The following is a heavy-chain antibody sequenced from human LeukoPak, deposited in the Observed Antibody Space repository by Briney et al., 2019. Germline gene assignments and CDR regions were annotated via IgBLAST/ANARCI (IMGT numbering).Heavy chain of an antibody. J-gene: IGHJ6*03. CDR1: GFTFSSYA. CDR2: ISYDGSNK. Sequence: GGSLRLSCAASGFTFSSYAMHWVRQAPGKGLEWVAVISYDGSNKYYADSVKGRFTISRDNSKNTLYLQMNSLRAEDTAVYYCAKDGGGEGATSYYYYYYMDVWGKGTTVTISS. CDR3: AKDGGGEGATSYYYYYYMDV. D-gene: IGHD1-26*01. V-gene: IGHV3-30*04.